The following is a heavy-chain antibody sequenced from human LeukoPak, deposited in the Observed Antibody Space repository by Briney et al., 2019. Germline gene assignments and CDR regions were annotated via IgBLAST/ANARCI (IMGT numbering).Heavy chain of an antibody. Sequence: GGSLRLSCAASGFTFRNYWMSWVRQAPGQGLEWVANIKQDGSEKYYVDSVKGRFTISRDNAKNSLYLQMNSLRAEDAAVYYCATTATGHYFDYWGQGTLVTVSS. J-gene: IGHJ4*02. CDR2: IKQDGSEK. CDR3: ATTATGHYFDY. CDR1: GFTFRNYW. V-gene: IGHV3-7*01. D-gene: IGHD6-13*01.